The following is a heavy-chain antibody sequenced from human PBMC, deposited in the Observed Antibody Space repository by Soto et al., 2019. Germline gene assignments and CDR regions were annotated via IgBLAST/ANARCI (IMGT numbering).Heavy chain of an antibody. V-gene: IGHV1-69*13. J-gene: IGHJ5*02. Sequence: SVKVSCNASGGTFSSYAISWVRQAPGQGLEWMGGIIPIFGTANYAQKYQGRVTITADESTSTAYIGLSSVRSEDTADNYCGRGEAVAGGWFDPWGEGKPVTVSS. CDR2: IIPIFGTA. D-gene: IGHD6-19*01. CDR1: GGTFSSYA. CDR3: GRGEAVAGGWFDP.